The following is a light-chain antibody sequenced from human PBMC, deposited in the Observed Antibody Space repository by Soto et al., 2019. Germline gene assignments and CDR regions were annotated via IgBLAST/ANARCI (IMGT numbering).Light chain of an antibody. Sequence: DIQMTQSPSSLSASVGDRVSVTCRTSQNITKFLNWYQEKPGKAPKVLIYVTSNLENGVPSRFSGSGSGTQCPLSMCSLQPEDFATYYCQQTFSAPGTVGPGNRVEVK. CDR3: QQTFSAPGT. V-gene: IGKV1-39*01. J-gene: IGKJ4*02. CDR1: QNITKF. CDR2: VTS.